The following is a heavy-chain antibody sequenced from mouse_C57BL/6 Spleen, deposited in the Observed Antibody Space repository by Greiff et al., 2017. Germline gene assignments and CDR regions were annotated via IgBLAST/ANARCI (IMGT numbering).Heavy chain of an antibody. J-gene: IGHJ3*01. D-gene: IGHD3-2*02. CDR1: GFNIKDYY. CDR2: IDPEDGDT. Sequence: VQLKQSGAELVRPGASVKLSCTASGFNIKDYYMHWVKQRPEQGLEWIGRIDPEDGDTEYAPKFKGKATMPADTSSNPAYLQLSSLTSEDTAVYYCTTQTAQATFAYWGQGTLVTVSA. CDR3: TTQTAQATFAY. V-gene: IGHV14-1*01.